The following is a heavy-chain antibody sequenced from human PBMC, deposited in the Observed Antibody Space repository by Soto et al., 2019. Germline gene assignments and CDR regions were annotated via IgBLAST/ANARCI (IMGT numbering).Heavy chain of an antibody. V-gene: IGHV4-39*02. J-gene: IGHJ5*02. Sequence: QLQLQESGPGLVKASETLSLTCSVSGASISSSVYHWGWIRQPPGKGLEWIGNSHYSGSAYYSPSLKSRVTISIDTSKNHISLKLSSVTAADTAVYYCARTANWLDPWGQGTLVTVSS. CDR3: ARTANWLDP. CDR2: SHYSGSA. CDR1: GASISSSVYH.